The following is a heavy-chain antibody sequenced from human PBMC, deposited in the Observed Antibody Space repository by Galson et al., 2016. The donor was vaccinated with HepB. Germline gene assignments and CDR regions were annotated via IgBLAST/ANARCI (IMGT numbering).Heavy chain of an antibody. V-gene: IGHV4-39*01. CDR3: ARHGELDSDRGWFDP. J-gene: IGHJ5*02. CDR2: IFSTGTT. D-gene: IGHD1-1*01. Sequence: ETLSLTCIVSGDSIRSDSDYGGWVRQSPGKGLEWIGSIFSTGTTYYHPSLQSRLAIFLDTSSNQFSLRLRSVTAEDTALYSCARHGELDSDRGWFDPWGQGTLVTVSS. CDR1: GDSIRSDSDY.